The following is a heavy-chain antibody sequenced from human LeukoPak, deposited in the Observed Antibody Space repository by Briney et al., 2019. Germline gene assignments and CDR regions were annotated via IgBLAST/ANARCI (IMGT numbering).Heavy chain of an antibody. CDR3: ARDLPTRDYYDSSGYYRY. CDR1: GYTFTSYG. J-gene: IGHJ4*02. CDR2: ISAYNGNT. V-gene: IGHV1-18*01. Sequence: GASVKVSCKAFGYTFTSYGISWVRQAPGQGLEWMGWISAYNGNTNYAQKLQGRVTMTTDTSTSTAYMELRSLRSDDTAVYYCARDLPTRDYYDSSGYYRYWGQGTLVTVSS. D-gene: IGHD3-22*01.